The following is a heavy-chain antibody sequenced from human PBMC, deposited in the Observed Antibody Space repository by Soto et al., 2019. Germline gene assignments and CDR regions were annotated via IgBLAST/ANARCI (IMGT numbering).Heavy chain of an antibody. CDR2: IWYDGSNK. J-gene: IGHJ3*02. CDR1: GFTFSSYG. V-gene: IGHV3-33*01. CDR3: AREFSILIAAAGTDAFDI. Sequence: QVQLVESGGGVVQPGRSLRLSCAASGFTFSSYGMHWVRQAPGKGLEWVAGIWYDGSNKYYADSVKGRFTISRDNSKNTLYLQMNSLRAEDTAVYYCAREFSILIAAAGTDAFDIWGQGTMVTVSS. D-gene: IGHD6-13*01.